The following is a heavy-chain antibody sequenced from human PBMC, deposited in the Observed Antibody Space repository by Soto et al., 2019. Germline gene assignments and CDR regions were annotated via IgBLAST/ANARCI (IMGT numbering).Heavy chain of an antibody. D-gene: IGHD4-4*01. Sequence: QVRLVESGGGAVQPGDSLRLSCDASGFTFSTYALHWVRQAPGKGLEWVAFISYTGANQYYADSVKGRFTVSRDNSKNIASLQMPSLKPEDSAVYSCARDAFLYSRGAYYDHWGQGTLVTVSS. CDR1: GFTFSTYA. CDR3: ARDAFLYSRGAYYDH. J-gene: IGHJ4*02. CDR2: ISYTGANQ. V-gene: IGHV3-30-3*01.